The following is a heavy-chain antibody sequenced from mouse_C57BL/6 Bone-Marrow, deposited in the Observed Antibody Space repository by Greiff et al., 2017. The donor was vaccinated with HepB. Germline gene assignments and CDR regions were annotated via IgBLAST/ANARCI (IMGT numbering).Heavy chain of an antibody. D-gene: IGHD1-1*01. CDR2: VYPYNGST. J-gene: IGHJ4*01. Sequence: VQLKQSGPVLVKPGPSVKISCKASGFTFTDYSMHWVKQSHGKSLEWIGLVYPYNGSTSYNQKFKGKATLTVDTASSTAYMELNSLTSEDSAVYYCARAGYYGSHYAMDDWGQGTSVTVSS. CDR3: ARAGYYGSHYAMDD. CDR1: GFTFTDYS. V-gene: IGHV1-36*01.